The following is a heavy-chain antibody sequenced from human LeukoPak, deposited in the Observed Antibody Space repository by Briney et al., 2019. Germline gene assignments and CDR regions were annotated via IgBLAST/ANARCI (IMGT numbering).Heavy chain of an antibody. V-gene: IGHV3-66*01. CDR3: ARGPSVPAATSYYFDY. J-gene: IGHJ4*02. Sequence: PGGSLRLSCAASGFTVGRKYMSWVRQAPGKGREWVSVIYVGGFQYYADSVKGRFIISRDNSKNTLYLQMNNLRVEDTAVYYCARGPSVPAATSYYFDYWGQGTLVTVSS. CDR1: GFTVGRKY. D-gene: IGHD2-2*01. CDR2: IYVGGFQ.